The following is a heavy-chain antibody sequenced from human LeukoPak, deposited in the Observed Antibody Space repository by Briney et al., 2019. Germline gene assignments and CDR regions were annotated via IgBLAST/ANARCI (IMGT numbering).Heavy chain of an antibody. Sequence: PGGSLRLSCAASGFTFSSYWMSWVRQAPGKGLEWVANIKQDGSEKYYVDSVKGRFTISRDNAKTSLYLQMNSLRAEDTAVYYCAGEISTYYYDSSGYYSLDAFDIWGQGTMVTVSS. V-gene: IGHV3-7*01. CDR2: IKQDGSEK. CDR1: GFTFSSYW. D-gene: IGHD3-22*01. J-gene: IGHJ3*02. CDR3: AGEISTYYYDSSGYYSLDAFDI.